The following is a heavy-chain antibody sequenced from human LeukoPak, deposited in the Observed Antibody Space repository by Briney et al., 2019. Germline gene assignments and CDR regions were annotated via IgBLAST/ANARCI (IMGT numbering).Heavy chain of an antibody. CDR1: GGSISSSSYY. V-gene: IGHV4-39*01. CDR3: ARYCSGGSCYLGGFDY. D-gene: IGHD2-15*01. J-gene: IGHJ4*02. CDR2: IYYSGST. Sequence: SETLSLTCTVSGGSISSSSYYWGWIRQPPGQGLEWIGSIYYSGSTYYNPSLKSRVTISVDTSKNQFSLKLSSVTAADTAVYYCARYCSGGSCYLGGFDYWGQGTLVTVSS.